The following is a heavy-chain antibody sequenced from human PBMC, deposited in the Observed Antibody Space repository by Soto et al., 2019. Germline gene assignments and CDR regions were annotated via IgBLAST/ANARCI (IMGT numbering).Heavy chain of an antibody. CDR2: INPSGGST. CDR1: GYTFTSHY. CDR3: ARVSLAAALAY. D-gene: IGHD6-13*01. J-gene: IGHJ4*02. V-gene: IGHV1-46*01. Sequence: ASVKVSCKASGYTFTSHYMHWVRQAPGQGLEWMGIINPSGGSTSYAQKFQGRVTMTRDTSTSTVYMELSSLRSEDTAVYYCARVSLAAALAYWGQGTLVTVSS.